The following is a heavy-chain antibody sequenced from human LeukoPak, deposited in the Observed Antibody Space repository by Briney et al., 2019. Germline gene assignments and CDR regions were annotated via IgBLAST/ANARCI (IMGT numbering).Heavy chain of an antibody. Sequence: GSVKVSCKASGYTFTSYGISWVRQAPGQGLEWIGWIGVFNGNRNYAKSVQGRITLTADTSTNTTYMELRSLTSDDTAVYFCGRDWDWHVQFWGQGTLITVSS. J-gene: IGHJ4*02. CDR1: GYTFTSYG. CDR3: GRDWDWHVQF. CDR2: IGVFNGNR. V-gene: IGHV1-18*01. D-gene: IGHD1-26*01.